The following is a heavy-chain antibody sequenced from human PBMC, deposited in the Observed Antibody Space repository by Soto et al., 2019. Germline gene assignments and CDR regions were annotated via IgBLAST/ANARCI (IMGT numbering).Heavy chain of an antibody. Sequence: GGSLRLSCAASGFTVSSNYMSWVRQAPGKGLEWVSVIYSGGSTYYADSVKGRFTISRDNSKNTLYLQMNSLRAEDTAVYYCARDGRFLEWLPNYYYGMDVWGQGTTVTVSS. CDR2: IYSGGST. D-gene: IGHD3-3*01. CDR1: GFTVSSNY. J-gene: IGHJ6*02. V-gene: IGHV3-53*01. CDR3: ARDGRFLEWLPNYYYGMDV.